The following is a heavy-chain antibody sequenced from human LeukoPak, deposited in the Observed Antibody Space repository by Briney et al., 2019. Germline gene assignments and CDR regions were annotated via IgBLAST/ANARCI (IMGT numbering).Heavy chain of an antibody. D-gene: IGHD6-19*01. J-gene: IGHJ4*02. Sequence: PGGSLRLSCAASGFTFSNYWMTWVRQAPGKGLEWVAHINQDGSEEHYMDSAKARFTISRDNAKNSLSLQMSSLRAEDTALYYCARSASIAVDFYFDYWGQGILVTVSS. CDR3: ARSASIAVDFYFDY. CDR2: INQDGSEE. V-gene: IGHV3-7*03. CDR1: GFTFSNYW.